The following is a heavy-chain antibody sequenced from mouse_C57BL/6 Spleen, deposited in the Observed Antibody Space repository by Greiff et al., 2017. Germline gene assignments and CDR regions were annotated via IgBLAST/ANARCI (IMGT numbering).Heavy chain of an antibody. V-gene: IGHV6-6*01. Sequence: EVKLQESGGGLVQPGGSMKLSCAASGFTFSDAWMDWVRQSPEKGLEWVAEIRNKANNHATYYAESVKGRFTISRDDSKSSVYLQMNSLRAEDTGIYYCTRRQFDYDEGAYWGQGTLVTVSA. J-gene: IGHJ3*01. CDR2: IRNKANNHAT. D-gene: IGHD2-4*01. CDR1: GFTFSDAW. CDR3: TRRQFDYDEGAY.